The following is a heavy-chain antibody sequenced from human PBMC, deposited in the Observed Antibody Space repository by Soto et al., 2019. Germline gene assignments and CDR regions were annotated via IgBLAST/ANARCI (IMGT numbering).Heavy chain of an antibody. V-gene: IGHV3-74*01. CDR1: GFIFKIYW. D-gene: IGHD3-10*01. Sequence: PGGSRRRSWAASGFIFKIYWMHWVRQSPGKGLVWISRIYNDGTYSYYADSVRGRFTISRDNVNDTLYLQMNNLRAEDSGLYYCTRGPRPISTGTGAYWGQGTQVTVSS. CDR2: IYNDGTYS. J-gene: IGHJ4*02. CDR3: TRGPRPISTGTGAY.